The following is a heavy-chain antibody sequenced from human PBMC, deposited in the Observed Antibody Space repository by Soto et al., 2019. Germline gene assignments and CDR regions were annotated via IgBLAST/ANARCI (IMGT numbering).Heavy chain of an antibody. J-gene: IGHJ4*02. CDR1: GYTFTSYA. CDR2: INAGNGNT. D-gene: IGHD3-3*01. V-gene: IGHV1-3*01. Sequence: QVQLVQSGAEVKKPGASVKVSCKASGYTFTSYAMHWVRQAPGQRLEWMGWINAGNGNTKYSQKFQGRVTITRDTSASTAYMELSSLRSEDTAVYYCAIFGGVKDQSPPAPTEYWGQGTLVTVSS. CDR3: AIFGGVKDQSPPAPTEY.